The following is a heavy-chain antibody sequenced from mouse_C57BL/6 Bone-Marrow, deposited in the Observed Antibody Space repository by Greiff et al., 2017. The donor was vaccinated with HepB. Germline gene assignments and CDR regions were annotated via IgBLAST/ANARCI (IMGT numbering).Heavy chain of an antibody. CDR2: IDSSDSYT. Sequence: QVQLQQPGAELVMPGASVKLSCKASGYTFTSYWMHWVKQRPGQGLEWIGEIDSSDSYTNYNQKFKGKSTLTVDKSSSTAYMQLSSLTSEDSAVYYCARGYGNYTGGFAYWGQGTLVTVSA. V-gene: IGHV1-69*01. CDR1: GYTFTSYW. J-gene: IGHJ3*01. D-gene: IGHD2-1*01. CDR3: ARGYGNYTGGFAY.